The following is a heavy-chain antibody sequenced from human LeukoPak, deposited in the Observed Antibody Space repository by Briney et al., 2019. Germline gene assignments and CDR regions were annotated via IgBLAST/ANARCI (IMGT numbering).Heavy chain of an antibody. CDR2: IDPNTGDT. CDR3: ARLGLHGSGTYYFFDY. V-gene: IGHV1-2*06. J-gene: IGHJ4*02. Sequence: ASVKVSCKAAGQSLTGYFIHWVRQAPGQGLEWVGRIDPNTGDTIYAQNFQGRVTVTSATSISTAYMELSRLTSDDTAVYFCARLGLHGSGTYYFFDYWGQGTLVTVSS. D-gene: IGHD3-10*01. CDR1: GQSLTGYF.